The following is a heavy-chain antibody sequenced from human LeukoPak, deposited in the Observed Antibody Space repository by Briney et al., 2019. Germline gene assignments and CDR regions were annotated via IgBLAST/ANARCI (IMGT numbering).Heavy chain of an antibody. CDR2: MNPNSGNT. V-gene: IGHV1-8*01. CDR1: GYTFTSYD. CDR3: ARYSSGSFDFDY. D-gene: IGHD6-19*01. J-gene: IGHJ4*02. Sequence: ASVKVSCKASGYTFTSYDINWVRQATGQGLEWMGWMNPNSGNTGYAQKFQGRVTMTRNTSISTAYMELSSLRSEDTAVYYCARYSSGSFDFDYWGQRTLVTVSS.